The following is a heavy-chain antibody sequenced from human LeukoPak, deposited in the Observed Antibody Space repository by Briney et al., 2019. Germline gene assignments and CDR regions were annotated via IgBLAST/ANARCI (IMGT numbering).Heavy chain of an antibody. Sequence: SETLSLTCTVSGGSISSSSYYWGWIRQPPGKGLEWIGSIYYSGSTYYNPSLKSRVTISVDTSKNQFSLKLSSVTAADTAVYYCARLSGYYGILTGYYYFDYWGQGTLVTVYS. J-gene: IGHJ4*02. CDR2: IYYSGST. CDR1: GGSISSSSYY. V-gene: IGHV4-39*01. CDR3: ARLSGYYGILTGYYYFDY. D-gene: IGHD3-9*01.